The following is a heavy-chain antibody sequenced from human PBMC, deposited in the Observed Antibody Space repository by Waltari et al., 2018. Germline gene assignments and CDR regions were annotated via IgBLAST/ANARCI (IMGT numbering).Heavy chain of an antibody. J-gene: IGHJ4*02. CDR1: GFPFSDHW. Sequence: EVQLVESGGGLVQPGGSLRLSCAACGFPFSDHWRTWVRQAPGKGLEWVANIKQDGSEKYYVDSVKGRFTISRDNAKNSLYLQMNSLRAEDSAVYYCARRNGCDYWGQGTLVTVSS. CDR2: IKQDGSEK. V-gene: IGHV3-7*01. CDR3: ARRNGCDY. D-gene: IGHD6-19*01.